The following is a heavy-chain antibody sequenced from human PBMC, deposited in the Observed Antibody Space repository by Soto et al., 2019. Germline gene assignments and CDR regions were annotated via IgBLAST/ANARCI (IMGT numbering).Heavy chain of an antibody. V-gene: IGHV3-30-3*01. D-gene: IGHD3-22*01. Sequence: QVQLMESGGGVVQSGGSLRLSCAAPGFSFSIHALHWIRQAPGEGLEWVAVISPNGNNQYYTDSVKGRFTISRDTSKSTLYLQMTSLRPEDPAVYYCASGAAFYYDTSRYWGQGTLVTVSS. J-gene: IGHJ4*02. CDR1: GFSFSIHA. CDR3: ASGAAFYYDTSRY. CDR2: ISPNGNNQ.